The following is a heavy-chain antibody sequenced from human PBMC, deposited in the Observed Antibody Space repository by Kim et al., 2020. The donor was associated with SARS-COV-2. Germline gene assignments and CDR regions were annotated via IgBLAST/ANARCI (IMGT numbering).Heavy chain of an antibody. CDR3: SRGYSSSSGLQGVDY. V-gene: IGHV4-34*01. D-gene: IGHD6-6*01. CDR2: INHSGST. Sequence: SETLSLTCAVYGGSFSGYYWSWIRQPPGKGLEWIGEINHSGSTNYNPSLKSRVTISLDRSKNPFSLKLSSVTAADTAGYYCSRGYSSSSGLQGVDYWGQ. J-gene: IGHJ4*02. CDR1: GGSFSGYY.